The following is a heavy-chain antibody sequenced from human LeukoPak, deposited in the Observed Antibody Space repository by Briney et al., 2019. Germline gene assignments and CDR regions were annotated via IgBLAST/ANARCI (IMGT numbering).Heavy chain of an antibody. CDR1: GFTFSSYS. Sequence: GGSLRLSCAASGFTFSSYSMNWVRQAPGKGLEWVSSISSSSSYIYYADLVKGRFTISRDNAKNSLYLQMNSLRAEDTAVYYCARDADSSGYYLSEYVDYWGQGTLVTVSS. D-gene: IGHD3-22*01. J-gene: IGHJ4*02. CDR2: ISSSSSYI. V-gene: IGHV3-21*01. CDR3: ARDADSSGYYLSEYVDY.